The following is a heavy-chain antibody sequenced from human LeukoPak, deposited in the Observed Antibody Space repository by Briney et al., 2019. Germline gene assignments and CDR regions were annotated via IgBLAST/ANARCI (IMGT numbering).Heavy chain of an antibody. CDR3: ARAAGPKAHFDY. Sequence: GGSLRLSCAASGFTFDDYAMHWVRQAPGKGLEWVSGISWNSGSIGYADSVKGRFTISRDNAKNSLYLQMNSLRAEDTAVYYCARAAGPKAHFDYWGQGTLVTVSS. CDR2: ISWNSGSI. CDR1: GFTFDDYA. V-gene: IGHV3-9*01. J-gene: IGHJ4*02. D-gene: IGHD3-10*01.